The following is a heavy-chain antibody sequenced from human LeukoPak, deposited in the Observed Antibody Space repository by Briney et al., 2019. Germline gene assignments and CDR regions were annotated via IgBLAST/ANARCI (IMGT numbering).Heavy chain of an antibody. CDR2: ISRTDGST. Sequence: GGSLRLSCVVSGFTFSNYAMSWVRQAPGKGLEWVSAISRTDGSTYYADSVKGRFTISRDNSKNTLYLQMNSLRAEDTAVYYCARIAAAGTNYFDYWGQGTLVTVSS. J-gene: IGHJ4*02. V-gene: IGHV3-23*01. CDR1: GFTFSNYA. CDR3: ARIAAAGTNYFDY. D-gene: IGHD6-13*01.